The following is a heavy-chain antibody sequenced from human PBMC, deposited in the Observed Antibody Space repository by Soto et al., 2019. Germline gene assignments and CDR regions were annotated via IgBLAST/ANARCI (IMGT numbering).Heavy chain of an antibody. CDR2: ISAHNGNT. J-gene: IGHJ4*02. CDR1: GYTFTSYG. V-gene: IGHV1-18*01. D-gene: IGHD1-1*01. CDR3: ARGRYGDY. Sequence: QVHLVQSGAEVKKPGASVKVSCKASGYTFTSYGITWVRQAPGQGLEWMGWISAHNGNTDYAQKLXGXVXXTRDTSTSTAYMELRSLISDAPAVYYCARGRYGDYWGQGALVTVSS.